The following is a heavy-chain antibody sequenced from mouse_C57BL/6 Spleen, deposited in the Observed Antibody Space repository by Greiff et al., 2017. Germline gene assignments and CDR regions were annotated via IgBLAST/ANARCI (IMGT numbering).Heavy chain of an antibody. V-gene: IGHV1-19*01. CDR2: INPYNGGT. CDR3: ARRYGSYDYDRAWFAY. D-gene: IGHD2-4*01. Sequence: EVQLQQSGPVLVKPGASVKMSCKASGYTFTDSYMNWVKQSHGKSLEWIGVINPYNGGTSYNQKFKGKATLTVDKSSSTAYMELNSLTSEDSAVYYCARRYGSYDYDRAWFAYWGQGTLVTVAA. J-gene: IGHJ3*01. CDR1: GYTFTDSY.